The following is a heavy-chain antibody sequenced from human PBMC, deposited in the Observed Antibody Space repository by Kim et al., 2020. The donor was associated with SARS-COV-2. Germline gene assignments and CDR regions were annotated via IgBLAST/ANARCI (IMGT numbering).Heavy chain of an antibody. V-gene: IGHV1-18*04. Sequence: ASVKVSCKASGYTFTSYGISWVRQAPGQGLEWMGWISAYNGNTNYAQKLQGRVTMTTDTSTSTAYMELRSLRSDDTAVYYCARDQMACGGGGDCYSPPENWGQGTLVTVSS. J-gene: IGHJ4*02. CDR1: GYTFTSYG. D-gene: IGHD2-21*02. CDR2: ISAYNGNT. CDR3: ARDQMACGGGGDCYSPPEN.